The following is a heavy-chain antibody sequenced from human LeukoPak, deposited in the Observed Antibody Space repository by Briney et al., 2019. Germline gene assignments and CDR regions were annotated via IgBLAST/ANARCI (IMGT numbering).Heavy chain of an antibody. Sequence: PSETLSLTCTVSGGSISSYYWSWLRQPPGKGLEWIGYIYYSGSTNYNPSLKSRVTISVDTSKNQFSLKLSSVTAADTAVYYCARDYGDTRGNWFDPWGQGTLVTVSS. J-gene: IGHJ5*02. V-gene: IGHV4-59*01. D-gene: IGHD4-17*01. CDR2: IYYSGST. CDR1: GGSISSYY. CDR3: ARDYGDTRGNWFDP.